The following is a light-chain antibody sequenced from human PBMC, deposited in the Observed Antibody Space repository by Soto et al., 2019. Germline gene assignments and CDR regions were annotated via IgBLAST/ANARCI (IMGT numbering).Light chain of an antibody. CDR1: QSVSSSY. Sequence: EIVLTQSPGTLSLSPGERATLSCRASQSVSSSYLAWYQQKPGQAPRLLIYGTSSRATGIPTRFSGSGSGTDFTLTINRLEPEDFAIYYCQQRQYWPPITFGQGTRLENK. CDR3: QQRQYWPPIT. J-gene: IGKJ5*01. CDR2: GTS. V-gene: IGKV3D-20*02.